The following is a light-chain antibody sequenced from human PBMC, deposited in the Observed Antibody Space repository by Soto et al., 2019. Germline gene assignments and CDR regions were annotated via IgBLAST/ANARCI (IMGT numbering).Light chain of an antibody. V-gene: IGLV1-44*01. CDR2: SNN. CDR1: SSNIGSNT. CDR3: AAWDDSLSGVV. J-gene: IGLJ2*01. Sequence: QSVLTQPPSASGTPGQRVTISCSGASSNIGSNTVNWYQQLPGTAPKFLMYSNNQRPSGVPDRFSGSRSGTSASLAISGLQSEDEADYCCAAWDDSLSGVVFGGGTQRTVL.